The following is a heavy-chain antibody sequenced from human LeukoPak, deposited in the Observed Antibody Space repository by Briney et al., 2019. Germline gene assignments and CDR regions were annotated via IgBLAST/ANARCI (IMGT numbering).Heavy chain of an antibody. J-gene: IGHJ3*02. D-gene: IGHD2-2*01. V-gene: IGHV4-59*01. CDR1: GGSISSYY. CDR3: ARDRKGYCSSTSCSDAFDI. Sequence: SETLSLTCTVSGGSISSYYWSWIRQPPGKGLEWIGYIYYSGSTNYNPSLKSRVTISVDTSKNQFSLKLSSVTAADTAVYYCARDRKGYCSSTSCSDAFDIWGQGTMVTVSS. CDR2: IYYSGST.